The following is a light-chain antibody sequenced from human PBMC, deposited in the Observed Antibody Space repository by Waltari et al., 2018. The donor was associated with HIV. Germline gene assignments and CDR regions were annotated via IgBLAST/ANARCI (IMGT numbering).Light chain of an antibody. CDR1: RDISND. J-gene: IGKJ5*01. V-gene: IGKV1-27*01. CDR3: QNYDSAPVA. CDR2: GAS. Sequence: DIQMPQAPSSLSASVGDRVTITCRTSRDISNDLAWYQQKSGEVPKLLIYGASTLRSGVSSRFRGSGSGTEFTLTINGLQPEDVASYYCQNYDSAPVAFGQGTRLEI.